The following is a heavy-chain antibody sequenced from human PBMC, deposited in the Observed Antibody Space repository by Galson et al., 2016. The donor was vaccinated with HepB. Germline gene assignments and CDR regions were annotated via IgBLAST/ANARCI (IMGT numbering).Heavy chain of an antibody. J-gene: IGHJ4*02. Sequence: SLRLSCAASGFTFSSYTLHWVRQAPGKGLEWVAVISFDESNKYYADSVKGRFTISRDNSKNTPYLQMNSLRAEDTAMYYCARVRGRRGPAALDYWGQGTLVTVSS. D-gene: IGHD2-2*01. CDR2: ISFDESNK. CDR1: GFTFSSYT. CDR3: ARVRGRRGPAALDY. V-gene: IGHV3-30*04.